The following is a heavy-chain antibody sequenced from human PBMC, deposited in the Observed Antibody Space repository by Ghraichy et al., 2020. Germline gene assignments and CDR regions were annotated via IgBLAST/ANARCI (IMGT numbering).Heavy chain of an antibody. Sequence: SQTLSLTCAVYGGSFSGYYWSWIRQPPGKGLEWIGEINHSGSTNYNPSLKSRVTISVDTSKNQFSLKLSSVTAADTAVYYCARGDWNPYYYYMDVWGKGTTVTVSS. D-gene: IGHD1-1*01. J-gene: IGHJ6*03. V-gene: IGHV4-34*01. CDR3: ARGDWNPYYYYMDV. CDR1: GGSFSGYY. CDR2: INHSGST.